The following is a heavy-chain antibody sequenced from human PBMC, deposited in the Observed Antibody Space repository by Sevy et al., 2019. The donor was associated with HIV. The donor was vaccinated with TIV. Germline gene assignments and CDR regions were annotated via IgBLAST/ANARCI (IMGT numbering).Heavy chain of an antibody. CDR2: INQDGSVK. Sequence: GGSLRLSFAASGFNLNSYWMSWVRQAPGKGLEWVANINQDGSVKYYVDSVKGRFTISRDNARNSLYLRMSSLRAEDTALYYCVRAIAAAGSLWGQGTLVTVSS. J-gene: IGHJ4*02. V-gene: IGHV3-7*01. CDR1: GFNLNSYW. D-gene: IGHD6-13*01. CDR3: VRAIAAAGSL.